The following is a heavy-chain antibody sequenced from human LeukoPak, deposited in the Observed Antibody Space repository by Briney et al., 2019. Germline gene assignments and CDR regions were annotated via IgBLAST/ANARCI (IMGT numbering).Heavy chain of an antibody. V-gene: IGHV4-61*02. Sequence: SETLSLTCTVSGGSISSGSYYWSWIRQPAGKGLEWIGRIYTSGSTNYNPSLKSRVTISVDTSKNQFSLKLSSVTAADTAVYYCARDGYCSSTSRYDIWGQGTMVTVSS. D-gene: IGHD2-2*03. CDR2: IYTSGST. CDR3: ARDGYCSSTSRYDI. CDR1: GGSISSGSYY. J-gene: IGHJ3*02.